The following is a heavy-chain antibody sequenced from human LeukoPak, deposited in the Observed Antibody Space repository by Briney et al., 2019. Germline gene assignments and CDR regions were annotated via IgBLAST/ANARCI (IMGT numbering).Heavy chain of an antibody. CDR1: GDSISTSNSY. D-gene: IGHD4-23*01. Sequence: SETLSLTCTVSGDSISTSNSYWGWIRQPAGKGLEWIGRIYTSGSTNYNPSLKSRVTMSVDTSKNQFSLKLSSVTAADTAVYYCARDGGWYYYYMDVWGKGTTVTISS. CDR3: ARDGGWYYYYMDV. CDR2: IYTSGST. V-gene: IGHV4-61*02. J-gene: IGHJ6*03.